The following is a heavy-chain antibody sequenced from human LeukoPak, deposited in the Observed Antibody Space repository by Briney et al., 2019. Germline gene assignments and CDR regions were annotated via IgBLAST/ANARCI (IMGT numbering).Heavy chain of an antibody. CDR1: GGSISSGSYY. D-gene: IGHD4-17*01. CDR2: IYTSGST. CDR3: ARHRFAGDYFFDY. J-gene: IGHJ4*02. V-gene: IGHV4-61*02. Sequence: PSETLSLTCTVSGGSISSGSYYWSWIRQPAGKGLEWIGRIYTSGSTNYNPSLKSRVTISVDTSKNQFSLKLSSVTAADTAVYYCARHRFAGDYFFDYWGQGTLVTVSS.